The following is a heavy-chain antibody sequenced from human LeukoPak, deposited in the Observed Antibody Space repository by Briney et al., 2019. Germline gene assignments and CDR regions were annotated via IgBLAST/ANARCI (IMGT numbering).Heavy chain of an antibody. CDR1: GYTFTDSY. J-gene: IGHJ5*02. CDR3: ARGPPEYCSGGSCYSGRNWFDP. D-gene: IGHD2-15*01. CDR2: INPNSGGT. Sequence: ASVKVSCKTSGYTFTDSYIHWVRQAPGQGLEWMGWINPNSGGTNYAQKFQGRVTMTRDTSISTAYMELSRLRSDDTAVYYCARGPPEYCSGGSCYSGRNWFDPWGQGTLVTVSS. V-gene: IGHV1-2*02.